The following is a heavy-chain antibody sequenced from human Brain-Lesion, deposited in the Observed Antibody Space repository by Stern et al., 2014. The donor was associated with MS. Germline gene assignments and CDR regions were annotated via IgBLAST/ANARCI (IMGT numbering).Heavy chain of an antibody. J-gene: IGHJ6*02. CDR2: IYQSGSA. Sequence: QLQLQESGPGLVKPSGTLSLTCAISGASIRNTQWWTWVRQSPGKGLEWIGEIYQSGSANYNPSLRIRVTISVDRSKNSFSLKLNSVTAADTAVYYCARDPRRGGLSGYYHGLDVWGPGTTVTVSS. V-gene: IGHV4-4*02. D-gene: IGHD2/OR15-2a*01. CDR1: GASIRNTQW. CDR3: ARDPRRGGLSGYYHGLDV.